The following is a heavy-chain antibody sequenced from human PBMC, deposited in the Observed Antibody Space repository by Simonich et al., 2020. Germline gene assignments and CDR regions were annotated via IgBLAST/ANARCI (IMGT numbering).Heavy chain of an antibody. Sequence: QVQLQQWGAGLLKPSETLSLTCAVYGGSFSGYYWRWIRQPPGKGLGWIGEINHSGSPNYTPSLKRRVTISVDTSKNQFSLKRSSVTAADTAVYYCASRRGNYYYYGMDVWGQGTTVTVSS. CDR2: INHSGSP. J-gene: IGHJ6*02. CDR1: GGSFSGYY. V-gene: IGHV4-34*01. D-gene: IGHD4-17*01. CDR3: ASRRGNYYYYGMDV.